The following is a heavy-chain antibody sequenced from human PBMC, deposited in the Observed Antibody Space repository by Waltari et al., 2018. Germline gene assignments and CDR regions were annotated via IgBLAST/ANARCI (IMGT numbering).Heavy chain of an antibody. J-gene: IGHJ4*02. CDR2: INTGNGDT. CDR1: GYTFTNYG. D-gene: IGHD1-1*01. CDR3: ARGLHRTAWIVDY. Sequence: QVQLVQSGAEVEKPGASVKVSCMTSGYTFTNYGIHWVRQAPGQRLEWMGWINTGNGDTKFSPKFKIRVTFTRDTFASTVYMELSSLTSEETAVYYWARGLHRTAWIVDYWGQGPLVTVSS. V-gene: IGHV1-3*04.